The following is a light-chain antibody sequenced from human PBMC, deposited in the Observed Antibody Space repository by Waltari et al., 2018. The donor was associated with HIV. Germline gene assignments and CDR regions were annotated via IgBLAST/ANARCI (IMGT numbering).Light chain of an antibody. V-gene: IGKV1-39*01. CDR3: QESHSSSLT. J-gene: IGKJ4*01. CDR2: AAT. Sequence: DIQMTQSPSSLSASVGDRVTITCRASQSASTYLNWYQYKPGKAPKLLIYAATSLQSGVPSRFSGSESGTDFTLTISSLQRDDSATYYGQESHSSSLTFGGGTGVEI. CDR1: QSASTY.